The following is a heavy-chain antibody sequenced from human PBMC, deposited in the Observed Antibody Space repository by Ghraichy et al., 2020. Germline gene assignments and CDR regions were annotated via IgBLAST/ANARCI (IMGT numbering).Heavy chain of an antibody. J-gene: IGHJ4*02. V-gene: IGHV1-69*13. CDR3: ASSRSGYDYAPAGQPDY. Sequence: SVKVSCKASGGTFSSYAISWVRQAPGQGLEWMGGIIPIFGTANYAQKFQGRVTITADESTSTAYMELSSLRSEDTAVYYCASSRSGYDYAPAGQPDYWGQGTLVTVSS. D-gene: IGHD5-12*01. CDR2: IIPIFGTA. CDR1: GGTFSSYA.